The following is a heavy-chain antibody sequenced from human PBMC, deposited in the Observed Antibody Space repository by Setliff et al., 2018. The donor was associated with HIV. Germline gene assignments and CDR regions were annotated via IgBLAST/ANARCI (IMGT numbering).Heavy chain of an antibody. D-gene: IGHD3-16*01. J-gene: IGHJ4*02. CDR3: ARDMMRWLVMVPGAARGYFDA. Sequence: SETLSLTCAVSNYSISSGYYWGWIRQSPGKGLEWIGSMYHSGSTYSNPSLKSRVTMSIDTSKNQLSLNLTSVTAADTAVYFCARDMMRWLVMVPGAARGYFDAWGQGALVTVSS. CDR1: NYSISSGYY. V-gene: IGHV4-38-2*02. CDR2: MYHSGST.